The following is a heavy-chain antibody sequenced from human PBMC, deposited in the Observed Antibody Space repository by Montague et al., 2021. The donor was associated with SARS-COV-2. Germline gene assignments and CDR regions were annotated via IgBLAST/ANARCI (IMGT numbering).Heavy chain of an antibody. V-gene: IGHV4-61*02. CDR2: VYPSGNT. CDR3: ARVRGAALYFGEVGYYGMVV. Sequence: TLSLTCTVSGASVSTGHYYWSWIRQPAGKGLEWIRRVYPSGNTNYNPSLKSRVSISVDTSKNQISLKLSSVTAADTAVYYCARVRGAALYFGEVGYYGMVVWGQGTTVTVSS. CDR1: GASVSTGHYY. D-gene: IGHD3-10*01. J-gene: IGHJ6*02.